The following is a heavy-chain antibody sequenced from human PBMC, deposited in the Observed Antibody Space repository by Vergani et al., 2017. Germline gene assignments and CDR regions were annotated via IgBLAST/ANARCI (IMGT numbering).Heavy chain of an antibody. CDR3: SRATSAAAGIPTFFYYYYYSMAV. V-gene: IGHV1-69*01. J-gene: IGHJ6*03. Sequence: QVQLVQSGAEGKKPGSSVKVSCKASGGTFSSYAIIWVRQAPGQGLEWMGGITPIFGTANYAQKFQGRVTITADESTSTAYMELSSLRSEDTAVYYCSRATSAAAGIPTFFYYYYYSMAVWGKGTTVTVSS. CDR1: GGTFSSYA. CDR2: ITPIFGTA. D-gene: IGHD6-13*01.